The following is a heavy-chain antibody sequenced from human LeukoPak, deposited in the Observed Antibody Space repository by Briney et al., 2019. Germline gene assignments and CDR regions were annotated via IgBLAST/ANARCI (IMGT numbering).Heavy chain of an antibody. Sequence: KPSETLSLTCTVSGGSISSYYWSWIRQPPGKGLEWIGYIYYSGSTNGSTNYNPSLKSRVTISIDTSKNQFSLKLSSVTAADTAVYYCARERTPGSGLDYWGQGTLVTVSS. CDR1: GGSISSYY. CDR3: ARERTPGSGLDY. D-gene: IGHD2-15*01. J-gene: IGHJ4*02. V-gene: IGHV4-59*01. CDR2: IYYSGSTNGST.